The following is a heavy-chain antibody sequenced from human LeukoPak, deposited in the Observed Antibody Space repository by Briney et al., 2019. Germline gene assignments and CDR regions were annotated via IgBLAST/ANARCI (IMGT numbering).Heavy chain of an antibody. CDR3: ARDLVGGIWSAGF. J-gene: IGHJ4*02. CDR2: ITPNSGDT. V-gene: IGHV1-2*06. D-gene: IGHD3-3*01. Sequence: ASVKVSCKTSGYTFTGYYVHWVRQAPGQGPEWTGRITPNSGDTIYAQKFQGRATMTRDTSISAAYMELSSLTSDDTAIYYCARDLVGGIWSAGFWGQGTLVTVSS. CDR1: GYTFTGYY.